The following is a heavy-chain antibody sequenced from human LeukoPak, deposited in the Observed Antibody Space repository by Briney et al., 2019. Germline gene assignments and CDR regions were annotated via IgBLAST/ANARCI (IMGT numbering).Heavy chain of an antibody. J-gene: IGHJ6*03. CDR1: GFTFSSYT. CDR2: ISVTAVST. D-gene: IGHD2-2*01. V-gene: IGHV3-23*01. CDR3: ARMPSTEIYYFYYMDV. Sequence: GGSLRLSCADSGFTFSSYTMNWVRQAPGKGLEWVAGISVTAVSTYHADSVKGRFTISRDNSKNTLYLQMDSLGTEDTAVYYCARMPSTEIYYFYYMDVWGKGTPFTVSS.